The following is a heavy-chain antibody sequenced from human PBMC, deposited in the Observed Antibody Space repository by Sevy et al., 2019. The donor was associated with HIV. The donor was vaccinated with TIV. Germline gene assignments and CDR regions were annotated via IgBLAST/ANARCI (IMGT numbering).Heavy chain of an antibody. V-gene: IGHV3-21*01. Sequence: GGSLRLSCAASGFTFSSYSMNWVRQAPGKGLEWVSSISSSSSYIYYADSVKGRFTISRDNAKNSLYLQMNSLRAEDTAVYYCARDALTTDGYYYYGMDVWGQGTTVTVSS. D-gene: IGHD4-17*01. J-gene: IGHJ6*02. CDR3: ARDALTTDGYYYYGMDV. CDR2: ISSSSSYI. CDR1: GFTFSSYS.